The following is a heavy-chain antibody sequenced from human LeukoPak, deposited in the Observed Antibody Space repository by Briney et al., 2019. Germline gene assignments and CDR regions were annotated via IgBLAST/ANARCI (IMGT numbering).Heavy chain of an antibody. CDR2: ISYDGTYE. Sequence: GGSLRLSCAASGFTFSTYAMHWVRQAPGKGLEWVALISYDGTYEYYADSVKGRFTISRDNSENTLFLQMIALRAEDAAVYYCARVADYSNSAHADYWGQGTLVTVSS. V-gene: IGHV3-30-3*01. CDR1: GFTFSTYA. J-gene: IGHJ4*02. CDR3: ARVADYSNSAHADY. D-gene: IGHD4-11*01.